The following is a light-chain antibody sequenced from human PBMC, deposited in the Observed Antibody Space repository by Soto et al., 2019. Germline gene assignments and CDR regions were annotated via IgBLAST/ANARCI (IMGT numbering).Light chain of an antibody. CDR3: QPYNNWPLT. CDR2: DTS. J-gene: IGKJ4*01. Sequence: EIVMTQSPATVSVSPGERATLYCRASQSISGNLAWYQQKPGQGPRLLIYDTSTRATGVPTRFSGSRSGAEFTLTINSLQSEDFAVYYCQPYNNWPLTFGGGTKVDIK. CDR1: QSISGN. V-gene: IGKV3-15*01.